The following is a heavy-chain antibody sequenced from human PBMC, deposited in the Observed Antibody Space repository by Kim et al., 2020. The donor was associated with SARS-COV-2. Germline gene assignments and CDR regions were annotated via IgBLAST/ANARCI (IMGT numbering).Heavy chain of an antibody. CDR1: GFTFSSYA. CDR2: ISYDGSTK. Sequence: GGSLRLSCAASGFTFSSYAMHWVRQAPGKGLEWVAVISYDGSTKYYADSVKGRFTISRDNSKNTLYLQMNSLRAEDTAVYYCARDWVRRSATVIATFGYWGQGTLVTVSS. V-gene: IGHV3-30*04. D-gene: IGHD3-22*01. CDR3: ARDWVRRSATVIATFGY. J-gene: IGHJ4*02.